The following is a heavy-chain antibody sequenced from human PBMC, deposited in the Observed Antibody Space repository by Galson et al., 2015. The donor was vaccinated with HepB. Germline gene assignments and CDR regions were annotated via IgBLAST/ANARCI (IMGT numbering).Heavy chain of an antibody. V-gene: IGHV3-53*04. CDR3: AKDLRGYCSGGSCYYVDY. Sequence: SLRLSCAASGFTVSSNYMSWVRQAPGKGLEWVSVIYSGGSTYYADSVKGRFTITRQNSKNKPYLQMNSLRAEDTAVYYCAKDLRGYCSGGSCYYVDYWGQGTLVTVSS. D-gene: IGHD2-15*01. CDR1: GFTVSSNY. J-gene: IGHJ4*02. CDR2: IYSGGST.